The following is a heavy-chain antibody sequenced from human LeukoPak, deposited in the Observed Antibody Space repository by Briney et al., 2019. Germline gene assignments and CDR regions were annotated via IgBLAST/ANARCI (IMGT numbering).Heavy chain of an antibody. D-gene: IGHD3-22*01. Sequence: ASVKVSCKASGYTFTGYYMHWVRQAPGQGLEWMGWINPNSGGTNYAQKLQGRVTMTTDTSTSTAYMELRSLRSDDTAVYYCARDYGSSGYYDYFDYWGQGTLVTVSS. CDR1: GYTFTGYY. V-gene: IGHV1-2*02. CDR2: INPNSGGT. J-gene: IGHJ4*02. CDR3: ARDYGSSGYYDYFDY.